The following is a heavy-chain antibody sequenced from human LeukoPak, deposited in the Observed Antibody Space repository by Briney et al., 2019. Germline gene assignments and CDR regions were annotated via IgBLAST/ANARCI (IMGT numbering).Heavy chain of an antibody. V-gene: IGHV3-7*01. CDR2: IKLDGSDK. Sequence: GGSLRLSCAGSGFTFGSYWMSWVRQAQGKGLEWVATIKLDGSDKFYVDSVKGRFTISRDNAKNSLYLQMNSLRAEDTAVYYCARACSGASCPYYFDYWGQGTLVTVSS. J-gene: IGHJ4*02. D-gene: IGHD2-15*01. CDR3: ARACSGASCPYYFDY. CDR1: GFTFGSYW.